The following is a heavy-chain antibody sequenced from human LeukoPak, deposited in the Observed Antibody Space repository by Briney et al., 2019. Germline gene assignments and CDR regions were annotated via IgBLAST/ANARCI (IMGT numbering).Heavy chain of an antibody. CDR2: INSDGSST. D-gene: IGHD2-2*01. CDR1: GFTFSSYW. CDR3: ARDRCSSTSCLTSDSSSGAFDI. Sequence: GGSLRLSRAASGFTFSSYWMHWVRQAPGKGLVWVSRINSDGSSTSYADSVKGRFTISRDNAKNTLYLQMNSLRAEDTAVYYCARDRCSSTSCLTSDSSSGAFDIWGQGTMVTVSS. J-gene: IGHJ3*02. V-gene: IGHV3-74*01.